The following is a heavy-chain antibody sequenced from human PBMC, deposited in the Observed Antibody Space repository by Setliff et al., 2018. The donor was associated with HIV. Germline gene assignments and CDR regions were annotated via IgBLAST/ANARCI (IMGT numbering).Heavy chain of an antibody. CDR2: VYTTGSA. D-gene: IGHD2-15*01. J-gene: IGHJ6*03. Sequence: SETLSLTCVVSGYSVTSDYYWSWIRQPAGKGLEWIGHVYTTGSASYNPSLESRVTILEALSKNQFSLKLSSVTAADTAVYYCARVGGDSGGFYYYMDVWGKGTTVTVSS. V-gene: IGHV4-61*09. CDR1: GYSVTSDYY. CDR3: ARVGGDSGGFYYYMDV.